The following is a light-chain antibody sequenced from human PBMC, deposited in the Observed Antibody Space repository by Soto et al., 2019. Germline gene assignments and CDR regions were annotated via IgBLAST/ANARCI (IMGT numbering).Light chain of an antibody. CDR1: QSVSSN. Sequence: EIVMTQSPATLSVSPGERATLSCRASQSVSSNLAWYQQKPGQAPRLLIYGASTRATGIPARFSGSGSGTEFTLTISRLQSEDFAVYYCQQYNNWRTFGQGTKLDIK. J-gene: IGKJ2*01. V-gene: IGKV3-15*01. CDR3: QQYNNWRT. CDR2: GAS.